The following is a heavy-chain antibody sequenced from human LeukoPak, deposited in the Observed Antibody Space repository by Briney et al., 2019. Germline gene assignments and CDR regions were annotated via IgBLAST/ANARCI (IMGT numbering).Heavy chain of an antibody. CDR2: MSPDDGFT. D-gene: IGHD3-3*01. Sequence: ASVKVSCKSSADTLSGDDVHWVRQAPGQGLEWLGWMSPDDGFTSYAQDFQGRLTMTTDTTINTVFMELSGLKSEDTAVYYCATESAITISGVVFHYFDPWGQGTLVTVSS. J-gene: IGHJ5*02. V-gene: IGHV1-8*01. CDR3: ATESAITISGVVFHYFDP. CDR1: ADTLSGDD.